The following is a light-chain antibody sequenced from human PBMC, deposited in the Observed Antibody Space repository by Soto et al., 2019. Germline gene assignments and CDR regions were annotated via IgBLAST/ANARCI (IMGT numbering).Light chain of an antibody. J-gene: IGLJ1*01. CDR3: TSYTSSNTPV. V-gene: IGLV2-14*01. CDR2: EVS. CDR1: SSDDGGYNY. Sequence: QSALTQPASVSGSPGQAITISCTGTSSDDGGYNYVSWYQQHPGKAPKLMIYEVSNRPSGVSDRFSGSKSGNTASLTISGLQAEDEADYYCTSYTSSNTPVFGTGTKVTVL.